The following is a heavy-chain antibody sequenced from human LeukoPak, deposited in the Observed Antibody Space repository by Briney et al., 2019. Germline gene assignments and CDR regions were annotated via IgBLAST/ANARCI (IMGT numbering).Heavy chain of an antibody. CDR1: GFSFSSYW. V-gene: IGHV3-7*01. Sequence: GGSLRLSCAASGFSFSSYWMSWVRQAPGKGLEWVANIKKDGSDKYYVDSVKGRFTIFRDNAKNSLDLQMNSLRAEDTAVYYCARLLYGGLFDYWGQGTLVTVSS. D-gene: IGHD2/OR15-2a*01. CDR2: IKKDGSDK. CDR3: ARLLYGGLFDY. J-gene: IGHJ4*02.